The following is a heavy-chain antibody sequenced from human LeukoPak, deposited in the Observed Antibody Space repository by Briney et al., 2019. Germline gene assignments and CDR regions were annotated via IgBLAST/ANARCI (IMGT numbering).Heavy chain of an antibody. D-gene: IGHD3-3*01. Sequence: GGSLRLSCAASGFTFSNAWMSWVRQAPGKGLEWVGRIKSKTDGGTTDYAAPVKGRFTISRDDSKNTLYLQMNSLKTEDTAVYYCTTSMRYYDFWGGYYWGQGTLVTVSS. V-gene: IGHV3-15*01. CDR3: TTSMRYYDFWGGYY. CDR2: IKSKTDGGTT. CDR1: GFTFSNAW. J-gene: IGHJ4*02.